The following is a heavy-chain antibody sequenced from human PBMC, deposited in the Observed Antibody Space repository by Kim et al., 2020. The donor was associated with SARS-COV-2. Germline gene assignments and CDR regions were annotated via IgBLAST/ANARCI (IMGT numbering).Heavy chain of an antibody. CDR3: AGYGGNSAFDY. V-gene: IGHV3-73*01. CDR1: GFRFSGSS. CDR2: IKNKPNNYAT. J-gene: IGHJ4*02. Sequence: GGSLRLSCAASGFRFSGSSMHWVRQASGKGLEWVGRIKNKPNNYATTYAASVKDRFTISRDDSRNTAFLEMNSLKTEDTAMYYCAGYGGNSAFDYWGRGTLVTVSS. D-gene: IGHD2-21*02.